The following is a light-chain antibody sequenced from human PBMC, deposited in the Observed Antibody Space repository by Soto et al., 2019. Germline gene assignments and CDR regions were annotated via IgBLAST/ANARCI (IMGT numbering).Light chain of an antibody. CDR1: QSVDSNY. CDR3: QQYGRSPLFS. CDR2: GAS. Sequence: EIVLTQSPGTLSLSPGERATLSCRASQSVDSNYLAWYQQKPGQAPRPLIYGASTRATGIPDRFSGSGSGTDFALTISRLEPEDFAVYYCQQYGRSPLFSFGPETKVDIK. J-gene: IGKJ3*01. V-gene: IGKV3-20*01.